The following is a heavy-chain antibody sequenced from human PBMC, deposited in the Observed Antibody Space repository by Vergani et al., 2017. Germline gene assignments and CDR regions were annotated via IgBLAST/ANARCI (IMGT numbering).Heavy chain of an antibody. CDR1: GFTFSSYS. CDR2: ISSSISTI. V-gene: IGHV3-48*04. CDR3: AREDVSFDY. Sequence: EVQLVESGGGLVQPGGSLRLSCAASGFTFSSYSMNWVRQAPGKGLEWVSYISSSISTIYYADSVKGRFTISRDNAKNSLYLQMNSLRAEDTAVYYCAREDVSFDYWGQGTLVTVSS. D-gene: IGHD3-16*01. J-gene: IGHJ4*02.